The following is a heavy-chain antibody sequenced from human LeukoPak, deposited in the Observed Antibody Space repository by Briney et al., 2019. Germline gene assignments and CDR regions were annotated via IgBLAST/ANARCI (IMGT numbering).Heavy chain of an antibody. CDR3: ARGIGYGDYYFDY. J-gene: IGHJ4*02. CDR2: IYYSGST. V-gene: IGHV4-59*01. CDR1: GGSISSYY. Sequence: SETLSLTCTVSGGSISSYYWSWIRQPPGKGLEWIGYIYYSGSTNYNPSLKSRVTISVDTSKNQFSLKLSSVTAADAAVYYCARGIGYGDYYFDYWGQGTLVTVSS. D-gene: IGHD4-17*01.